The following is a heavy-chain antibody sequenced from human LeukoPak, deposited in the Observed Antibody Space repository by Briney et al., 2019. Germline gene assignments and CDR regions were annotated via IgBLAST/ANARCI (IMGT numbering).Heavy chain of an antibody. CDR2: ISTSSSTT. CDR1: GFTFSSYN. D-gene: IGHD3-10*01. V-gene: IGHV3-48*02. J-gene: IGHJ4*02. CDR3: ARGSGSYYDY. Sequence: GGSLRLSCAASGFTFSSYNMNWVRQAPGKGLEWVSYISTSSSTTYYADSVKGRFTLSRDNAKNSLYLQMNSLRDEDTAVYYCARGSGSYYDYWGQGTLVIVSS.